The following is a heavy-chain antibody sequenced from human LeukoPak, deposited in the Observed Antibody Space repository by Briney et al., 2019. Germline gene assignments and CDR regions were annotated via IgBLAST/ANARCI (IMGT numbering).Heavy chain of an antibody. D-gene: IGHD2-2*01. CDR2: IHYSGST. CDR3: AREGDIVVVPAARSDAFDI. Sequence: SETLSLTCTVSGCSISSGGYYWSWIRQHPGKGLEWIGYIHYSGSTYYNPSLKSRVTISVDTSKNQFSLKLSSVTAADTAVYYCAREGDIVVVPAARSDAFDIWGQGTMVTVSS. J-gene: IGHJ3*02. CDR1: GCSISSGGYY. V-gene: IGHV4-31*03.